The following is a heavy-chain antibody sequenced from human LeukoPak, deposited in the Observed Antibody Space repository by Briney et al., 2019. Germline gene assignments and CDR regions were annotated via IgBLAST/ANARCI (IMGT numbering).Heavy chain of an antibody. CDR3: ARDPTWNSGWDFDY. J-gene: IGHJ4*02. D-gene: IGHD6-19*01. CDR2: ISSSIAY. CDR1: GFTLCSYN. V-gene: IGHV3-21*01. Sequence: PGGSLRLSCAAFGFTLCSYNVHWVRQAPGKGLEWVSSISSSIAYDAGSMKGRFSISRDNAKNSLYLHMNSLRAEDTAVYYCARDPTWNSGWDFDYWGQGTLVTVSS.